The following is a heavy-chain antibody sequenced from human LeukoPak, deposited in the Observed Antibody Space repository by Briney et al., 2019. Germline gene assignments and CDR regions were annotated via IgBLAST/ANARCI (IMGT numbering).Heavy chain of an antibody. V-gene: IGHV3-11*04. CDR3: ATPDHRGDFLAVAGTGPDY. J-gene: IGHJ4*02. Sequence: GGSLRLSCAASGFTFSDYYMSWIRQAPGKGLEWVSYISSSSSTIYYADSVKGRFTISRDNAKNSLYLQMNSLRAEDTAVYYCATPDHRGDFLAVAGTGPDYWGQGTLVTVSS. CDR2: ISSSSSTI. CDR1: GFTFSDYY. D-gene: IGHD6-19*01.